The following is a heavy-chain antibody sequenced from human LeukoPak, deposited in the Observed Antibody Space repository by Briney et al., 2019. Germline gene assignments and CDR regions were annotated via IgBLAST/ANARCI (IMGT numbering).Heavy chain of an antibody. CDR1: GGTFSNYG. D-gene: IGHD3-10*01. J-gene: IGHJ4*02. V-gene: IGHV1-69*06. Sequence: GASVKVSCKASGGTFSNYGFNWVRQAPGQGLEWMGRIIPVFGTANYAQKFQGRVTITADKSTSTAYMELNSLRSEDTAVYFYARDPGVRGAIIPGASDHWGQGTLVTVSS. CDR2: IIPVFGTA. CDR3: ARDPGVRGAIIPGASDH.